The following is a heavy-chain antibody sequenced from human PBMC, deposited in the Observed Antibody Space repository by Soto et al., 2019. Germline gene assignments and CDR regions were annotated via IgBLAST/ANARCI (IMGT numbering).Heavy chain of an antibody. CDR1: GYIFTAYS. V-gene: IGHV1-46*01. CDR3: AREENCSDGICYSEYFQR. CDR2: VNPSGGST. D-gene: IGHD2-15*01. J-gene: IGHJ1*01. Sequence: QVQLVQSGAEVKKPGASVKVSCKASGYIFTAYSMHWVRQAPGQGLEWMGVVNPSGGSTNYAQKFQGRITMSRDTSTSTVYMDMSSLTSEDTAVYYCAREENCSDGICYSEYFQRGVQGTLVTVSS.